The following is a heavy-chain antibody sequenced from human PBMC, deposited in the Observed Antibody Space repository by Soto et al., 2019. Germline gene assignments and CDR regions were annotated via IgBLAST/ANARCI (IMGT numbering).Heavy chain of an antibody. CDR1: GGSISSGGYY. Sequence: SETLSLTCTVSGGSISSGGYYWSWIRQHPGKGLEWIGYIYYSGSTYYNPSLKSRVTISVDTSKNQFSLKLSSVTAADTAVYYCASGAFTVTHTTFDYWGQGTLVTVSS. V-gene: IGHV4-31*03. J-gene: IGHJ4*02. CDR3: ASGAFTVTHTTFDY. CDR2: IYYSGST. D-gene: IGHD4-17*01.